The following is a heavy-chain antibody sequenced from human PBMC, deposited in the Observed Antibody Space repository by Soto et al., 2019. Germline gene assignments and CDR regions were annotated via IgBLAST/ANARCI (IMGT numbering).Heavy chain of an antibody. CDR1: GGTFNNYA. CDR2: IIPIFGTT. V-gene: IGHV1-69*06. J-gene: IGHJ6*02. CDR3: ARSEYTDLNFYAMDV. D-gene: IGHD2-21*02. Sequence: QVQLVQSGAEVKKPGSSVKVSCKASGGTFNNYAISWVRQAPGQGLEWLGVIIPIFGTTQYAQRFQGRVTITADKSTDTDYLELRSDDAAVYYCARSEYTDLNFYAMDVWGQGTTVTVSS.